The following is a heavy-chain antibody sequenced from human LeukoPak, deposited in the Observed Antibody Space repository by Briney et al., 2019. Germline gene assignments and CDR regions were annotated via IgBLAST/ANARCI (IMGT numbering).Heavy chain of an antibody. D-gene: IGHD3/OR15-3a*01. J-gene: IGHJ4*02. V-gene: IGHV1-46*01. CDR2: INPSGGST. Sequence: ASLTVSFKAFGYTFTSYYMHWVRHGPRQGLEWMGIINPSGGSTSYAQKFQGRVTMTRDTSTSTVYMELSSLRSEDTAVYYCARDGPTSYYFDYWGQGTLVTVSS. CDR3: ARDGPTSYYFDY. CDR1: GYTFTSYY.